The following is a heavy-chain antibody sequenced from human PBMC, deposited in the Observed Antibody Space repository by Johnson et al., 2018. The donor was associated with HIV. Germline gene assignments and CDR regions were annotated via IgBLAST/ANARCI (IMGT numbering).Heavy chain of an antibody. CDR1: EFSFSTYA. V-gene: IGHV3-30*19. D-gene: IGHD6-25*01. J-gene: IGHJ3*02. CDR2: IWYDGSNK. Sequence: VQLVESGGGVVQPGRSLRLSCAASEFSFSTYAMHWVRQAPGKGLEWVALIWYDGSNKNYADSVKGRFTISRDNSKNTLYLQMNSLRAEDTAMYYCARRIAAADDAFDIWGHGTMVTVSS. CDR3: ARRIAAADDAFDI.